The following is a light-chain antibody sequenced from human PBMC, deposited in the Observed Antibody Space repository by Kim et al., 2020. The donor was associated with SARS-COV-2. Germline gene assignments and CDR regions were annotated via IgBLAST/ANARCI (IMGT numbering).Light chain of an antibody. CDR2: STN. J-gene: IGLJ3*02. CDR3: ALYMGSGIRV. Sequence: GGPVTLTCGLRSGSVSTSYYPSWYQQTPGQAPRTLIYSTNTRPSGVPDRFSGSILGNKAALTITGAQAEDESDYYCALYMGSGIRVFGGGTQLTVL. CDR1: SGSVSTSYY. V-gene: IGLV8-61*01.